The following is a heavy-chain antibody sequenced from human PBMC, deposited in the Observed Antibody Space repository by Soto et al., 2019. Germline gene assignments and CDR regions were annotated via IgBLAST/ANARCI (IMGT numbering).Heavy chain of an antibody. CDR2: INHSGST. D-gene: IGHD2-15*01. CDR1: GGSCSGYY. Sequence: QVQLQQWGAGLLKPSETLSLTCAVYGGSCSGYYWSWIRQPPGKGLEWIGEINHSGSTNYNPSLKSRGTISVDPSKTRFSLKLSSVTAADTAVYYCARGYCSGGSCYFPSFAYWGQGTLVTVSS. J-gene: IGHJ4*02. CDR3: ARGYCSGGSCYFPSFAY. V-gene: IGHV4-34*01.